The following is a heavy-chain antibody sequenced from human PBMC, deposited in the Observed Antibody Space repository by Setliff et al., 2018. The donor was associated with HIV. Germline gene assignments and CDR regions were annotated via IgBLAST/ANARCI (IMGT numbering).Heavy chain of an antibody. CDR2: IFSTAST. CDR3: ARTPNCRGGSPYFGS. J-gene: IGHJ4*02. Sequence: SETLTLTCTVSDGSISPGNYCWGRIRQPPGKGLEWIGNIFSTASTYYNPSLKSRVSMSVAASKNQCSLKLRFVTAADTAVYYCARTPNCRGGSPYFGSWGQGTLVTVSS. V-gene: IGHV4-39*07. D-gene: IGHD2-21*01. CDR1: DGSISPGNYC.